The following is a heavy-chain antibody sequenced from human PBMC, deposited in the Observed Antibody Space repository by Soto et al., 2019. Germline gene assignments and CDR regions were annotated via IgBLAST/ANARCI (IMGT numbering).Heavy chain of an antibody. CDR2: INPKRGGT. Sequence: GASVKVSCKASGYTFSDYYIHWVRQAPGQGLEWMGWINPKRGGTNYAQKFQGWVTMTRDTSTNTAYMELSRLRSADTAVYYCARQVVTGSYSFDPWGQGTLVTASS. CDR3: ARQVVTGSYSFDP. J-gene: IGHJ5*02. V-gene: IGHV1-2*04. CDR1: GYTFSDYY. D-gene: IGHD2-21*02.